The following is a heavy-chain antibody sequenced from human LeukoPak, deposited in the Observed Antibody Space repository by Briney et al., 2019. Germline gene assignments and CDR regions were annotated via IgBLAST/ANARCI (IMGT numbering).Heavy chain of an antibody. J-gene: IGHJ3*02. Sequence: SETLSLTRTVSGGSISSSSYYWGWIRQPPGKGLEWIGSIYYSGSTYYNPSLKSRVTISVDKSKTQFSLKLSSVTAADTAVYYCARHGRLTMVRGPAFDIWGQGTMVTVSS. D-gene: IGHD3-10*01. CDR3: ARHGRLTMVRGPAFDI. CDR1: GGSISSSSYY. CDR2: IYYSGST. V-gene: IGHV4-39*01.